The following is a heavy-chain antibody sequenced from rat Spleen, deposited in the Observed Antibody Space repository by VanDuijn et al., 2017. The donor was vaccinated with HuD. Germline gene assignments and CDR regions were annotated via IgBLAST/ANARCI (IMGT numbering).Heavy chain of an antibody. V-gene: IGHV2S63*01. J-gene: IGHJ1*01. D-gene: IGHD2-7*01. CDR1: GFSLTDYS. CDR3: VRQGYLRDWYFDF. CDR2: KWSGGST. Sequence: EVQLKESGPGLVQPSQTLSLTCTVSGFSLTDYSVHWVRQPPGKGLEWLGVKWSGGSTACNSALKSRLSISRDTSKSQVFLKMNSLLTDDTGTYYCVRQGYLRDWYFDFWGPGTMVTVSS.